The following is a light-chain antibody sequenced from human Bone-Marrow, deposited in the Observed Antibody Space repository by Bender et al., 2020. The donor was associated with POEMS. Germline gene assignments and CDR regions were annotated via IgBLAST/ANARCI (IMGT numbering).Light chain of an antibody. Sequence: QSVLTQPPSASGTPGQRVTIPCSGGSSNIGAHAVNWYQHLLGTAPKLLIYSSRRRPSEVPDRFSGSRSGTSASLAISGLQSEDEADYYCAVWDDSLNGWVFGGGTKLTVL. V-gene: IGLV1-44*01. J-gene: IGLJ3*02. CDR1: SSNIGAHA. CDR3: AVWDDSLNGWV. CDR2: SSR.